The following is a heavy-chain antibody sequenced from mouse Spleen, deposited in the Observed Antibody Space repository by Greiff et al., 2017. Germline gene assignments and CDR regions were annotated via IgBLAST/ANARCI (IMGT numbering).Heavy chain of an antibody. Sequence: QVQLQQPGAELVMPGASVKLSCKASGYTFTSYWMHWVKQRPGQGLEWIGEIDPSDSYTNYNQKFKGKATLTVDKSSSTAYMQLSSLTSEDSAVYYCARSAGPQVDWYFDVWGAGTTVTVSS. J-gene: IGHJ1*01. V-gene: IGHV1-69*01. CDR2: IDPSDSYT. D-gene: IGHD1-1*01. CDR3: ARSAGPQVDWYFDV. CDR1: GYTFTSYW.